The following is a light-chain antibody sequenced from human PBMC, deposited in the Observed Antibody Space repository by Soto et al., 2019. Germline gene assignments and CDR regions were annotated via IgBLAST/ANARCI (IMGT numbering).Light chain of an antibody. Sequence: EIVLTQSPGTLSLSPGERATLSCRASQSVSSSYLAWYQQKPGQAPRLLIYGASSRATGIPDRFSGSGSGTDFTLTISRLEPEDCAVDYCQQYDSSPWTFGEGTKVEIK. J-gene: IGKJ1*01. V-gene: IGKV3-20*01. CDR1: QSVSSSY. CDR3: QQYDSSPWT. CDR2: GAS.